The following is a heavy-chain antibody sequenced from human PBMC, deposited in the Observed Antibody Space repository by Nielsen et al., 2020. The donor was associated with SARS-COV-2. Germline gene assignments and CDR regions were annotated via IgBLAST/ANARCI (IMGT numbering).Heavy chain of an antibody. D-gene: IGHD3-22*01. V-gene: IGHV3-30*04. Sequence: WIRQPPGKGLEWVAVISYDGSNKYYADSVKGRFTISRDNSKNTLYLQMNSLRAEDTAVYYCARERSDYYDSSRGFDYWGQGTLVTVSS. CDR3: ARERSDYYDSSRGFDY. CDR2: ISYDGSNK. J-gene: IGHJ4*02.